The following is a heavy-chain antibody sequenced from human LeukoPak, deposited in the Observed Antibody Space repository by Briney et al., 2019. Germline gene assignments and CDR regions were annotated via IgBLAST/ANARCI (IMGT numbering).Heavy chain of an antibody. CDR2: MNPNSGNT. D-gene: IGHD2-15*01. J-gene: IGHJ5*02. Sequence: GASVKVSCKASGYTFTSYDINWVRQATGQGLEWMEWMNPNSGNTGYAQKFQGRVTMTRNTSISTAYMELSSLRSEDTAVYYCARNAFVARYCSGGSCHFDPWGQGTLVTVSS. CDR3: ARNAFVARYCSGGSCHFDP. V-gene: IGHV1-8*01. CDR1: GYTFTSYD.